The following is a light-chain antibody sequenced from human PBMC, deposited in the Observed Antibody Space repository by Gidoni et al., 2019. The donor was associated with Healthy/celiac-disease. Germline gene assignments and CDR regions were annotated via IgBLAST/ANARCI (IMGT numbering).Light chain of an antibody. J-gene: IGKJ1*01. V-gene: IGKV1-39*01. CDR1: QSISSY. CDR2: AAS. Sequence: DSQMTHSPSSLSASVGDRVTITRRASQSISSYLNWYQQKPGKAPKLLIYAASNLQSGVPSRFSGSGSGTDFTLTISSVQPEDFATYYCKQSYRTPWTFGQGTKVETK. CDR3: KQSYRTPWT.